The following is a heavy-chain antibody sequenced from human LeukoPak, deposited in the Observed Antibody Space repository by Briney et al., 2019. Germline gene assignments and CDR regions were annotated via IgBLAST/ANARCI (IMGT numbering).Heavy chain of an antibody. CDR2: IIPIFGTA. Sequence: GASVKVSCKASGGTFSSYAISWVRQAPGQGLEWMGGIIPIFGTANYAQKFQGRVTITTDESTSTAYMELSSLRSEDTAVYYCARDKAPVGATTVLPPRDAFDIWGQGTMVTVSS. V-gene: IGHV1-69*05. CDR3: ARDKAPVGATTVLPPRDAFDI. CDR1: GGTFSSYA. J-gene: IGHJ3*02. D-gene: IGHD1-26*01.